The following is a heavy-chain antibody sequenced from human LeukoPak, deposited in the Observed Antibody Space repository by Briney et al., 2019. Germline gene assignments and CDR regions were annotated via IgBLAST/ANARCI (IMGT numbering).Heavy chain of an antibody. CDR1: GYSINNYW. V-gene: IGHV5-51*01. J-gene: IGHJ5*02. D-gene: IGHD2-15*01. Sequence: GESLKISCKGSGYSINNYWIGWVRQMPGKGLEWMGIIYPADSDIRYSPSFQGQVTISADKSISTAYLQWSSLKASDTAMYYCARQEYCSGGSCHTWSDPWGQGTLVIVSS. CDR3: ARQEYCSGGSCHTWSDP. CDR2: IYPADSDI.